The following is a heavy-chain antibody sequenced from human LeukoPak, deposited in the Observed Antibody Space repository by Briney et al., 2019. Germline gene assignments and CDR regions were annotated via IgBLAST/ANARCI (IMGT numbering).Heavy chain of an antibody. CDR3: TANWFDP. CDR2: INSDASRT. V-gene: IGHV3-74*01. CDR1: GFTFSRYW. J-gene: IGHJ5*02. Sequence: GGSLRLSCAASGFTFSRYWMHWARQAPGKGLVWVSRINSDASRTNYAGSVKGRFTIYRENAKNTLYLHMNSLRAEDTAVYYCTANWFDPWGQGTLVTVSS.